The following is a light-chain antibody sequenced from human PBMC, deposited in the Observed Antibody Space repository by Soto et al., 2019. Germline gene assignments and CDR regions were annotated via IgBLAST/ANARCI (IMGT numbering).Light chain of an antibody. CDR3: QQRSNWPPKYT. V-gene: IGKV3-11*01. CDR1: QSVRSY. J-gene: IGKJ2*01. CDR2: DAS. Sequence: EIVLTQSPATLSLSPGERATLSCRASQSVRSYLAWYQQKPGQAPRLLIFDASNRATGIPARFSGSGSGTDSTLTISSLEPEDFAVYYCQQRSNWPPKYTFGQGTKLEIK.